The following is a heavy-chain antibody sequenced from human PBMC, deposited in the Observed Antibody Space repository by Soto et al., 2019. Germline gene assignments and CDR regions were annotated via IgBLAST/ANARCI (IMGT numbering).Heavy chain of an antibody. CDR2: IYYSGRT. D-gene: IGHD4-17*01. V-gene: IGHV4-59*01. CDR3: ARVGGDDFGDSGGFDY. J-gene: IGHJ4*01. Sequence: SETLSFTCTVSGGSIRDYFWTWIRQPPGKGLEWIGYIYYSGRTNYNPSLKSRVSISVDTSKNHFSLQLRSVTAADTAVYYCARVGGDDFGDSGGFDYWGQGTLVTVSS. CDR1: GGSIRDYF.